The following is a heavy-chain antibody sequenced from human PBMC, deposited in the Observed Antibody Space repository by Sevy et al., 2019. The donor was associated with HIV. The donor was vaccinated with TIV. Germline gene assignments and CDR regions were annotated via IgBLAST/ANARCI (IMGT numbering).Heavy chain of an antibody. CDR1: GGSISSSYW. J-gene: IGHJ6*02. CDR2: IYHSGST. CDR3: ARWGILSSYYYYGMDV. Sequence: SETLSLTCAVSGGSISSSYWWSWVRQPPGKGLEWIGEIYHSGSTNYNPSLKSRVTISVDKSKNQFSLKLSSVTAADTAVYYCARWGILSSYYYYGMDVWGQGTTVTVSS. D-gene: IGHD3-16*01. V-gene: IGHV4-4*02.